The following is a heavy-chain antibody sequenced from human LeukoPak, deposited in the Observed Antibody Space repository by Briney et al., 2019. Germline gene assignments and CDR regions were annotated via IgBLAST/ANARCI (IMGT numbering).Heavy chain of an antibody. D-gene: IGHD3-10*01. J-gene: IGHJ3*02. CDR1: GGSISSHY. CDR2: IYYSGST. CDR3: ARFPSNGSVSFDI. Sequence: SGTLSLTCTVSGGSISSHYWSWIRQPPGKGLEWIGYIYYSGSTNYNPSLKSRVTISVDTSKNQFSLKLSSVTAADTAVYYCARFPSNGSVSFDIWGQGTMVTVSS. V-gene: IGHV4-59*11.